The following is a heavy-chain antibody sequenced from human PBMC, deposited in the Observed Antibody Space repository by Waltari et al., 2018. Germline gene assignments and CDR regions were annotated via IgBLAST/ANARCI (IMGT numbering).Heavy chain of an antibody. CDR3: ARDWDSNYYFDY. V-gene: IGHV4-59*01. D-gene: IGHD4-4*01. CDR2: IYYSGGT. Sequence: QVQLQESGPGLVKPSETLSLTCTVSGGYISSYYWSWIRQPPGKGLEWIGYIYYSGGTNYNPSLKSLVTIAVDTSKNQFSLKLSSVTAADTAVYYCARDWDSNYYFDYCGQGTLVTVSS. J-gene: IGHJ4*02. CDR1: GGYISSYY.